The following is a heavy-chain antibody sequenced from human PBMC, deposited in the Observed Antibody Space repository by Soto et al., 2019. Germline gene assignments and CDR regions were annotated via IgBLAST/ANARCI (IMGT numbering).Heavy chain of an antibody. CDR3: AKGGTMVRGVMPHMDV. CDR2: ISGSGGST. V-gene: IGHV3-23*01. CDR1: GFTFSSYA. J-gene: IGHJ6*02. D-gene: IGHD3-10*01. Sequence: GGSLRLSCAASGFTFSSYAMSWVRQAPGKGLEWVSAISGSGGSTYYADTVKGRFTISRDNSKNKLYLQMNSLRAEDTAVYYCAKGGTMVRGVMPHMDVWGQGTTVTVSS.